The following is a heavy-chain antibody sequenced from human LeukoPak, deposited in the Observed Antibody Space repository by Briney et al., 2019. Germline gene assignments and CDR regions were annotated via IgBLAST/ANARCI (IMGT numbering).Heavy chain of an antibody. CDR3: ARHDY. V-gene: IGHV3-30*14. CDR2: ISYDGSNK. CDR1: GFTFSSYA. Sequence: GGSLRLSCAASGFTFSSYAMHWVRQAPGKGLEWVAVISYDGSNKYYADSVKGRFTTSRDNSKNTLYLQMNNLRAEDTAIYYCARHDYWGQGILVTVSS. J-gene: IGHJ4*02.